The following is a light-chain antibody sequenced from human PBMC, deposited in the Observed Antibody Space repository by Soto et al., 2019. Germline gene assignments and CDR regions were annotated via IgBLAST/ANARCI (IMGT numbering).Light chain of an antibody. CDR1: QSVSSSC. V-gene: IGKV3-20*01. CDR3: QQYGSSPLT. J-gene: IGKJ3*01. CDR2: GAS. Sequence: EIVLTQSPGTLSLSPGERATLSCRASQSVSSSCLAWFQQRPGQAPRLLIYGASSRATGIPDRFSGSGSGTXFTLSISSLEPEDFAVYYCQQYGSSPLTFGPGTKVEI.